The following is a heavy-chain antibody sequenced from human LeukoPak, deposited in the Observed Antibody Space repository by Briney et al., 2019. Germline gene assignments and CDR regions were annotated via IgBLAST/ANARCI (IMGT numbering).Heavy chain of an antibody. V-gene: IGHV3-30*02. CDR1: LFICSTDG. D-gene: IGHD6-13*01. CDR2: TRYDGSNK. J-gene: IGHJ4*02. CDR3: AKDRDSSSWYSPSDF. Sequence: VGALRLSCAPSLFICSTDGMQSGREALGGGGGWGSFTRYDGSNKYYADSVKGRFTISRDNSKNTLYLQMSRLRAEDTAMYYCAKDRDSSSWYSPSDFWGQGTLVTVSS.